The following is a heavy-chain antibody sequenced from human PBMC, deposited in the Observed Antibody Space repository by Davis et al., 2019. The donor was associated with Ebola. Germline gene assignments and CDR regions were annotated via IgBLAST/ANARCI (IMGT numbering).Heavy chain of an antibody. CDR3: ARRSSSSPGWFDP. CDR2: ISSSSSYI. Sequence: GESLKISCAASGFTFSSYSMNWVRQAPGKGLEWVSSISSSSSYIYYADSVKGRFTISRDNAKNSLYLQMNSLRAEDTAVYYCARRSSSSPGWFDPWGQGTLVTVSS. CDR1: GFTFSSYS. J-gene: IGHJ5*02. V-gene: IGHV3-21*01. D-gene: IGHD6-6*01.